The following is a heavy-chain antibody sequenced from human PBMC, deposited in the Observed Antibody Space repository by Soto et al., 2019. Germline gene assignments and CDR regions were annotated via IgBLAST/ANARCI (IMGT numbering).Heavy chain of an antibody. J-gene: IGHJ4*02. V-gene: IGHV4-30-2*01. Sequence: SETLSLTCAVSGGSISSGGYFWSWIRQPPGKGLEWIGYIYHSGSTYYNPSLKSRVSISVDRSKNQFSLKLSSVTAADTAVYYCAREFYYDSRGIGFDFWGQGTLVTVSS. D-gene: IGHD3-22*01. CDR3: AREFYYDSRGIGFDF. CDR2: IYHSGST. CDR1: GGSISSGGYF.